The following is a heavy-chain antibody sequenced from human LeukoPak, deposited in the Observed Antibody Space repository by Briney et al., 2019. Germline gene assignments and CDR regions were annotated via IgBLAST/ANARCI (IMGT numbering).Heavy chain of an antibody. Sequence: PGGSLRLSCAASGFTFSSYNMNWVRQAPGKGLEWVAVISYDGSNKYYADSVKGRFTISRDNSKNTLYLQMNSLRAEDTAVYYCAKTYSSGAMSLYFDYWGQGTLVTVSS. V-gene: IGHV3-30*18. CDR3: AKTYSSGAMSLYFDY. D-gene: IGHD6-19*01. CDR2: ISYDGSNK. J-gene: IGHJ4*02. CDR1: GFTFSSYN.